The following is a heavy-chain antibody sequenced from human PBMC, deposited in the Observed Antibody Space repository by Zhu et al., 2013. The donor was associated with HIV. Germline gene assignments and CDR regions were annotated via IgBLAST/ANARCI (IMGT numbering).Heavy chain of an antibody. CDR1: GYTFTNYD. Sequence: VQLVQSGAEVKKPGASVKVSCKASGYTFTNYDINWVRQATGQGLEWMGWMNPNSGNTGYAQKFQGRVTTTRNTSISTAYMELSSLRSEDTAVYYCARGRRGIAARPSYYYYMDVWGKGTTVTVSS. CDR3: ARGRRGIAARPSYYYYMDV. D-gene: IGHD6-6*01. CDR2: MNPNSGNT. J-gene: IGHJ6*03. V-gene: IGHV1-8*01.